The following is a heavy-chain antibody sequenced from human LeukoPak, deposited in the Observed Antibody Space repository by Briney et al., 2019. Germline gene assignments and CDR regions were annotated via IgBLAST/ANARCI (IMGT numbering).Heavy chain of an antibody. D-gene: IGHD3-22*01. CDR3: ARGVVTQRYYMDV. V-gene: IGHV4-61*02. Sequence: SETLSLTRSVPGDSLSSGSYYWTWIRQTAGKGLGWNGRIYYSGNTNYNPSLRSRVTISVDTSKNQFSLNIYSLTAADTAVYFCARGVVTQRYYMDVWGKGTTVTVSS. CDR1: GDSLSSGSYY. J-gene: IGHJ6*03. CDR2: IYYSGNT.